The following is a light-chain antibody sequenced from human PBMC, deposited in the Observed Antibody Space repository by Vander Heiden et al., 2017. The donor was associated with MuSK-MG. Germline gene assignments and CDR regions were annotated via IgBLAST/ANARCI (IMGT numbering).Light chain of an antibody. CDR1: QSIARY. J-gene: IGKJ2*01. Sequence: DIQMTQPPSSLSASVGDRVTITCRASQSIARYLNWYQQKPGKAPKLLIYAASSLESGVPSRFSGSGSGTDFSLSISSLQPEDFATYYCQHNYGNPNTFGQGTKLEIK. V-gene: IGKV1-39*01. CDR3: QHNYGNPNT. CDR2: AAS.